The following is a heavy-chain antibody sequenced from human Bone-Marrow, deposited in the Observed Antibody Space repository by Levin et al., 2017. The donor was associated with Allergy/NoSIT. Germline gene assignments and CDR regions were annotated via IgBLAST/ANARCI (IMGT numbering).Heavy chain of an antibody. D-gene: IGHD1-14*01. CDR1: GFTFSSYA. Sequence: PGGSLRLSCAASGFTFSSYAMSWVRQAPGKGLEWVSAISGSGGSTYYADSVKGRFTISRDNSKNTLYLQMNSLRAEDTAVYYCAKSGTWGNIPPGVYWGQGTLVTVSS. CDR2: ISGSGGST. CDR3: AKSGTWGNIPPGVY. J-gene: IGHJ4*02. V-gene: IGHV3-23*01.